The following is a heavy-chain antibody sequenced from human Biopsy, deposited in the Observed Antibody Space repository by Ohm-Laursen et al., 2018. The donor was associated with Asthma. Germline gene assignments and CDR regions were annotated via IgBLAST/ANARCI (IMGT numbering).Heavy chain of an antibody. V-gene: IGHV4-31*03. CDR2: IYDSGRT. D-gene: IGHD4-23*01. CDR1: GGTISSGGHY. Sequence: SQTLSLTCTVSGGTISSGGHYWNWIRQEPGRGLEWIGNIYDSGRTYYKSSLKSRITISVDSSKNQLSLTLTSVTAADTAIYYCARGVDYGGNHVDSWGQGILVIVSS. J-gene: IGHJ4*02. CDR3: ARGVDYGGNHVDS.